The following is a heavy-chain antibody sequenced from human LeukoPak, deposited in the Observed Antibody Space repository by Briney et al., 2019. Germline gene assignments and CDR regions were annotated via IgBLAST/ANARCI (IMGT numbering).Heavy chain of an antibody. CDR2: IYNSGST. D-gene: IGHD5-18*01. CDR1: GGSVSSGSYY. Sequence: SQTLSLTCTVSGGSVSSGSYYWSWIRQPAGKGLEWIGRIYNSGSTNYNPSLKSRVTMSVDTSKNQFSLRLSSLTVADTAVYYCARDWYSYAPDSWGQGTLVIVSS. J-gene: IGHJ4*02. CDR3: ARDWYSYAPDS. V-gene: IGHV4-61*02.